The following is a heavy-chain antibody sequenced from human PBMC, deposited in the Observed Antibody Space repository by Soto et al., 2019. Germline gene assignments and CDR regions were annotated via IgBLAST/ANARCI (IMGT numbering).Heavy chain of an antibody. J-gene: IGHJ6*02. CDR2: ISAYNGNT. CDR3: ARDHDYVWGSYRYYYYYYGMDV. D-gene: IGHD3-16*02. V-gene: IGHV1-18*01. Sequence: ASVKVSCKASGYTFTSYGISWVRQAPGQGLEWMGWISAYNGNTNYAQKLQGRVTMTTDTSTSTAYMELRSLRSDDTAVYYCARDHDYVWGSYRYYYYYYGMDVWGQGTKVTVSS. CDR1: GYTFTSYG.